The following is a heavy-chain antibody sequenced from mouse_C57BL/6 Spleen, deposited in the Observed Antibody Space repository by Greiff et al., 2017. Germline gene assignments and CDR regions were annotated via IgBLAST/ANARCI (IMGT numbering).Heavy chain of an antibody. J-gene: IGHJ3*01. CDR3: ERHDGYDPWFAY. V-gene: IGHV5-9*01. D-gene: IGHD2-2*01. CDR2: ISGGGGNT. Sequence: EVMLVESGGGLVKPGGSLKLSCAASGFTFSSYTMSWVRQTPEQRLEWVATISGGGGNTYYPDSVKGRFTISRDNAKNTLYLQMSSLRSEDTALYDCERHDGYDPWFAYWGQGTLVTVSA. CDR1: GFTFSSYT.